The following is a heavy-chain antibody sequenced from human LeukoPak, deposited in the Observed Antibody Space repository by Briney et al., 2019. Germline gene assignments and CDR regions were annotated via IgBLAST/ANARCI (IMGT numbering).Heavy chain of an antibody. V-gene: IGHV3-33*01. CDR2: IWYDGSNK. CDR1: GFTFSTYG. Sequence: PGGSLRLSCAASGFTFSTYGIHWVRQAPGKGLEWVAFIWYDGSNKYYADSVKGRFTISRDNSKNTLYLQMNSLRAEDTAVYCCARGETTARFDPWGQGTLVTVSS. J-gene: IGHJ5*02. CDR3: ARGETTARFDP. D-gene: IGHD5-18*01.